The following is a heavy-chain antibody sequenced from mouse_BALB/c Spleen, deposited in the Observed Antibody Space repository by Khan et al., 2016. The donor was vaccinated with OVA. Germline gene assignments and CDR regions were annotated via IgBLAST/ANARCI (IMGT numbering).Heavy chain of an antibody. D-gene: IGHD2-10*01. CDR1: GFSLTGYG. CDR2: IWGDGTT. CDR3: ARAYYGNYREAMDY. J-gene: IGHJ4*01. V-gene: IGHV2-6-7*01. Sequence: QMQLEESGPGLVAPSQSLSITCTASGFSLTGYGVTWVRQPPGKGLEWLGMIWGDGTTDYKSALKSRLSINKDNSKSQVFLKMNSLQTDDTASYYCARAYYGNYREAMDYWGQGTSVTVSS.